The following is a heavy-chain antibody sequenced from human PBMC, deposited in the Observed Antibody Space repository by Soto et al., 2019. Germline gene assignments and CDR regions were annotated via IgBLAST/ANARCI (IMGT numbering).Heavy chain of an antibody. CDR3: ARVRGYYYGSGSPFDY. V-gene: IGHV4-31*03. CDR1: GGSISSGGYY. J-gene: IGHJ4*02. D-gene: IGHD3-10*01. CDR2: IYYSGST. Sequence: QVQLQESGPGLVKPSQTLSLICTVSGGSISSGGYYWSWIRQHPGKGLEWIGYIYYSGSTYHNPSLKSRVTISVDTSKNQFSLKLSSVTAADTAVYYCARVRGYYYGSGSPFDYWGQGTLVTVSS.